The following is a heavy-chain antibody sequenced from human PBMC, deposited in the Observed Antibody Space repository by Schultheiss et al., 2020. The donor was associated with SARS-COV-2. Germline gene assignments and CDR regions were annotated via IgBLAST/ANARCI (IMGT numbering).Heavy chain of an antibody. V-gene: IGHV4-38-2*02. CDR1: GYSISSGYY. Sequence: SETLSLTCGVSGYSISSGYYWGWIRQPPGKGLEWIGEIYHSGSTNYNPSLKSRVTISVDKSKNQFSLRLISVTAADTAVYFCARDEGKNYFDPWGQGSLVTVSS. CDR3: ARDEGKNYFDP. D-gene: IGHD1-7*01. CDR2: IYHSGST. J-gene: IGHJ5*02.